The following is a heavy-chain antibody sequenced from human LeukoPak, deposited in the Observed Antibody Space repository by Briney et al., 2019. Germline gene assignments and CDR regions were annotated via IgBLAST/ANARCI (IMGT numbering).Heavy chain of an antibody. Sequence: GGSLRLSCAASGFTFSSYDMHWVRQATGKGLEWVSAIGTAGDTYYPGSVKGRFTISRENAKISLYLQMNSLRAGDTAVYYCARGPKAANKYYFDYWGQGTLVTVSS. CDR3: ARGPKAANKYYFDY. J-gene: IGHJ4*02. CDR2: IGTAGDT. V-gene: IGHV3-13*04. CDR1: GFTFSSYD. D-gene: IGHD2-15*01.